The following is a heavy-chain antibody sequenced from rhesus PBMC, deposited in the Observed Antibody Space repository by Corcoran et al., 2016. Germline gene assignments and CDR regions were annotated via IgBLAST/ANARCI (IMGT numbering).Heavy chain of an antibody. CDR2: ISYDGSKK. Sequence: EVQLVESGGGLVQPGGSLRLSCAASGFTFSSYGMHWVRQAPGKGLDWVAFISYDGSKKYYADSVKDRFTIYRYNSKNMLYLQMNNLKLEDTAVYYCARDGSFGLVIINLPIDYWGQGVLVTVSS. J-gene: IGHJ4*01. V-gene: IGHV3-54*02. CDR1: GFTFSSYG. D-gene: IGHD3-3*01. CDR3: ARDGSFGLVIINLPIDY.